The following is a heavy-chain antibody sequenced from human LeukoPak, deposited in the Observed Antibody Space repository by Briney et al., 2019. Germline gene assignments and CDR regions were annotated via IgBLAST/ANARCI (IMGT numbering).Heavy chain of an antibody. CDR3: ARVKLVYYYYYGMDV. D-gene: IGHD2-15*01. Sequence: SETLSLTCAVYGGSFSGYYWSWIRQPPGKGLEWIGEINHSGSTYYNPSLKSLVTISVDTSKNQFSLKLSSVTAADTAVYYCARVKLVYYYYYGMDVWGKGTTVTVSS. CDR2: INHSGST. CDR1: GGSFSGYY. V-gene: IGHV4-34*01. J-gene: IGHJ6*04.